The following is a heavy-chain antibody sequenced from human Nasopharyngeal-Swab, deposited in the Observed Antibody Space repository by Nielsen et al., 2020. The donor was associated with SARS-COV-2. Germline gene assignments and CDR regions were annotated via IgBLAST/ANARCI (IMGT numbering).Heavy chain of an antibody. V-gene: IGHV4-59*02. CDR1: GASVSDSY. J-gene: IGHJ6*03. CDR2: FYSTETP. Sequence: SETLSLTCNVSGASVSDSYWSWVRQPPGKGLEGLGSFYSTETPDYNPSLNSRVVMSIDTSKNQFSLRLTSVTAADTAVYYCARYHYLDVWGKGTTVTVSS. CDR3: ARYHYLDV.